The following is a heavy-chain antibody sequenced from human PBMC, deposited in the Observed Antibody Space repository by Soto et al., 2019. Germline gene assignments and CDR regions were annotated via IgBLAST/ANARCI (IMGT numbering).Heavy chain of an antibody. CDR2: IRDSGGTS. V-gene: IGHV3-23*04. D-gene: IGHD1-26*01. CDR1: GFIFSNYV. J-gene: IGHJ4*02. Sequence: EVQLVDSGGGLVQPGGSLRLSCAASGFIFSNYVMSWVRRPPGKGLEWVSSIRDSGGTSYYADSVKGRFTISRDNSKNTLYLQMNSLRAEDTAIYYCAKRPRALLTFDYWGQGTLVTVSS. CDR3: AKRPRALLTFDY.